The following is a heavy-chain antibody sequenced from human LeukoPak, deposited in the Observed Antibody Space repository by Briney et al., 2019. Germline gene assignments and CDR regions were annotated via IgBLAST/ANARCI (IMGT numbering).Heavy chain of an antibody. V-gene: IGHV4-61*02. CDR3: ARGLDH. CDR2: IYASGTT. J-gene: IGHJ4*02. CDR1: GASISSGNYY. Sequence: SQTLSLTCXVSGASISSGNYYWSWIRPPAGAGLEWIGRIYASGTTNYNPSLKSRLTISIDASKNHFSLELNSVTAADTAVYYCARGLDHWGQGALVTVSS.